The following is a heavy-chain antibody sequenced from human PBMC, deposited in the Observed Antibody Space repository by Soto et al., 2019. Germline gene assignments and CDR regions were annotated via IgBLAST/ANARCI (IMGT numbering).Heavy chain of an antibody. CDR3: ARPRGYGVFDAYDI. V-gene: IGHV3-23*01. J-gene: IGHJ3*02. CDR2: ISGSGGDT. CDR1: GFTFSTYA. D-gene: IGHD4-17*01. Sequence: WGSLRLSCAASGFTFSTYAMNWVRQAPGKGLEWVSAISGSGGDTFYADSVKGRFTISRDNSIGTLYLQMSRLRTEDTAIYYCARPRGYGVFDAYDIWGQGAMVTVSS.